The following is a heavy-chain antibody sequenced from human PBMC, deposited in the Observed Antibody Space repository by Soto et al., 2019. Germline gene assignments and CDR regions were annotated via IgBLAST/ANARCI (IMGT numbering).Heavy chain of an antibody. V-gene: IGHV3-23*01. D-gene: IGHD3-22*01. CDR1: GFTFSSYA. Sequence: PGGSLRLSCAASGFTFSSYAMTWVRQAPGKGLEWVSAISGSGGSTYYADSVKGRLTISRDNSKNTLYLQMNSLRAEDTAVYYCAKAYYDSSGYPDYWGQGTLITVSS. CDR2: ISGSGGST. J-gene: IGHJ4*02. CDR3: AKAYYDSSGYPDY.